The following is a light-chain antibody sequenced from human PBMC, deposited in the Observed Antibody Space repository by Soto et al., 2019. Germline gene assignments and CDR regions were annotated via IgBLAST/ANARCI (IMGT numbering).Light chain of an antibody. Sequence: DIVMTQSPDSLAVSLGERATINCKSSQSVLYSSNNKNYLAWYQQKPGQPPKLLIYWASTRESGVPDRFSGSGSGTDFTLTISSLQAEDVAVYYCQQYYSTPWTLAKGPRWKSN. V-gene: IGKV4-1*01. CDR3: QQYYSTPWT. CDR1: QSVLYSSNNKNY. CDR2: WAS. J-gene: IGKJ1*01.